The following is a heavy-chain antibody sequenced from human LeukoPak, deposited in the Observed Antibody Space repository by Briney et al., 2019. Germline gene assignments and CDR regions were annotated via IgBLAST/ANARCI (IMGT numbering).Heavy chain of an antibody. CDR3: ARDKGGSGGRVWFDP. CDR2: IYSGGST. D-gene: IGHD3-10*01. Sequence: GGSLRLSCAASGFTFSSYAMSWVRQAPGKGLEWVSVIYSGGSTYYADSVKGRFTISRDNSKNTLYLQMNSLRAEDTAVDYWARDKGGSGGRVWFDPWGQGTLVTVSS. V-gene: IGHV3-53*01. CDR1: GFTFSSYA. J-gene: IGHJ5*02.